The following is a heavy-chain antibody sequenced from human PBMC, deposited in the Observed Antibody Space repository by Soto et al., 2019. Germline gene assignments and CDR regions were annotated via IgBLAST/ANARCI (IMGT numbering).Heavy chain of an antibody. CDR3: ARESEDLTSNFDY. Sequence: GSLRLSCAASGFTVSSNFMSWVRQAPGKGLEWVSVIDAGGYTHYADSVKGRFTISRDNAKNSLYLQMNSLRAEDTAVYYCARESEDLTSNFDYWGQGTLVTVSS. V-gene: IGHV3-53*01. J-gene: IGHJ4*02. CDR2: IDAGGYT. CDR1: GFTVSSNF.